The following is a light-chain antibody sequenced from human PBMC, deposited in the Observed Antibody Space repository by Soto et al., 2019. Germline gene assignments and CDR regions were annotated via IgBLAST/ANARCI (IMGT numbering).Light chain of an antibody. Sequence: QSALTQPASVSGSPGQSITISCTGTDSDIAAYDYVSWYQQHPGKAPKLMIYDVTNRPSGVSNRFSGAKSANTASLTISGLQAEDEAEYYCSSYTTISTWVFGGGTKVTVL. CDR3: SSYTTISTWV. V-gene: IGLV2-14*01. J-gene: IGLJ3*02. CDR2: DVT. CDR1: DSDIAAYDY.